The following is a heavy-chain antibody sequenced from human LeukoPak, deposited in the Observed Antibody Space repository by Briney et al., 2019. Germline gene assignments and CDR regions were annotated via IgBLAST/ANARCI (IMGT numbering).Heavy chain of an antibody. Sequence: PGGSLRLSCAASGFTFSSYAMSWVRQAPGKGLEWVSGISAGGGSSYYADSVKGRFTISGDNSKNTLYLQMNSLRAEDTAVYYCAKADGRHFGSGYSYGGQGTLVTVSS. CDR3: AKADGRHFGSGYSY. J-gene: IGHJ4*02. CDR2: ISAGGGSS. CDR1: GFTFSSYA. V-gene: IGHV3-23*01. D-gene: IGHD3-10*01.